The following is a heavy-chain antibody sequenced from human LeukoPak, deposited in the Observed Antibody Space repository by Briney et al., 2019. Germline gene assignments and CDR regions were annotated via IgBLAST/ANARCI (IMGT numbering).Heavy chain of an antibody. CDR3: ARHQWAAATPFDY. CDR2: IYYSGST. CDR1: GGSISSYY. V-gene: IGHV4-59*08. J-gene: IGHJ4*02. D-gene: IGHD2-2*01. Sequence: SETLSLTCTVSGGSISSYYWSWIRQPPGKGLEWIGYIYYSGSTNYNPSLKSRVTISVDTSKNQFSLKLSSVTAADTAVYYCARHQWAAATPFDYWGQGTLVTVSS.